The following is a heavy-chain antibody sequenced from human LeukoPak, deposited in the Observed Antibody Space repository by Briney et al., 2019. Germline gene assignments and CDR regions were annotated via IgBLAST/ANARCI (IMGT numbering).Heavy chain of an antibody. CDR3: ARPRWAQTVAGPYYFDY. D-gene: IGHD6-19*01. J-gene: IGHJ4*02. V-gene: IGHV5-51*01. CDR2: IYPSDSHT. CDR1: GYSFTDYW. Sequence: GESLKISCKGSGYSFTDYWIGWVRQMPGKGLEWMGIIYPSDSHTKYSPSFQGQVTISADKSISIAYLQWSSLKASDTAMYYCARPRWAQTVAGPYYFDYWGQGTLVTVSS.